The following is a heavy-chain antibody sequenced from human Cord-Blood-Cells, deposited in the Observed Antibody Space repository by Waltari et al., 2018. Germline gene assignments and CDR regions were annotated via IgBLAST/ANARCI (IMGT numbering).Heavy chain of an antibody. D-gene: IGHD3-10*01. J-gene: IGHJ4*02. CDR2: FDTEDGET. Sequence: QVQLVQSGAEVKKPGASVKVSCKVSGYTLTELSMHWVRQAPGKGLEWMGGFDTEDGETIYAQEFQGRVTMTEDTSTDTAYMELSSLRSEDTAVYYCATVRITMVRGVIKGDYFDYWGQGTLVTVSS. V-gene: IGHV1-24*01. CDR1: GYTLTELS. CDR3: ATVRITMVRGVIKGDYFDY.